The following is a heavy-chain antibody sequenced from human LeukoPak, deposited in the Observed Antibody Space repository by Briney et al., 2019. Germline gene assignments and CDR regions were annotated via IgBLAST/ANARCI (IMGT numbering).Heavy chain of an antibody. CDR1: GGSISSGGYY. CDR2: IYYSGST. Sequence: SETLSLTCTVSGGSISSGGYYWSWIRQHPGKGLEWIGYIYYSGSTYYNPSLKSRVTISVGTSKNQFSLKLSSVTAADTAVYYCARGGRYCSSTSCYGNWFDPWGQGTLVTVSS. CDR3: ARGGRYCSSTSCYGNWFDP. J-gene: IGHJ5*02. V-gene: IGHV4-31*03. D-gene: IGHD2-2*01.